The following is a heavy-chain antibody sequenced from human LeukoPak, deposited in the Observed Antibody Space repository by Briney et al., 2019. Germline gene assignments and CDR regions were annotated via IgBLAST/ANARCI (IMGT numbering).Heavy chain of an antibody. Sequence: PGGSLRLSCAASGFTFTTYSMDWVRQAPGKGLEWVSSIIGSSSYIYYADSVKGRFTISRDNAKNSLFLQMNSLRAEDTAVYYCASRPYDNSGYYYVWGQGTLVTVSS. J-gene: IGHJ4*02. CDR2: IIGSSSYI. CDR3: ASRPYDNSGYYYV. D-gene: IGHD3-22*01. CDR1: GFTFTTYS. V-gene: IGHV3-21*01.